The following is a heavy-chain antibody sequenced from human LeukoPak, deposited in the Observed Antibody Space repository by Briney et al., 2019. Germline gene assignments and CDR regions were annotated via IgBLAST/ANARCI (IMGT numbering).Heavy chain of an antibody. CDR2: ISYDGSNG. CDR3: AKDLPLDCSGGSCYSGGVDY. J-gene: IGHJ4*02. CDR1: GFTFSSYG. D-gene: IGHD2-15*01. Sequence: GGSLRLSCAASGFTFSSYGMHWVRQAPGKGLEWVAVISYDGSNGYYADSVKGRFTISRDNSKNTLYLQMNSLRAEDTAVYYCAKDLPLDCSGGSCYSGGVDYWGQGTLVTVSS. V-gene: IGHV3-30*18.